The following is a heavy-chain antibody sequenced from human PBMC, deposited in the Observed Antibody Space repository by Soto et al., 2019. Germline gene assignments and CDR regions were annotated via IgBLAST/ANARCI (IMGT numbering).Heavy chain of an antibody. CDR3: ASINVMLTGYYLEWVDV. CDR1: GFTFSSYS. J-gene: IGHJ6*04. D-gene: IGHD3-9*01. V-gene: IGHV3-48*01. Sequence: GGSLRLSCAASGFTFSSYSMNWVRQAPGKGLEWVSYISSSSSTIYYADSVKGRFTISRDNAKNSLYLQMNSLRAEDTAVYYCASINVMLTGYYLEWVDVWGKGTTVTVSS. CDR2: ISSSSSTI.